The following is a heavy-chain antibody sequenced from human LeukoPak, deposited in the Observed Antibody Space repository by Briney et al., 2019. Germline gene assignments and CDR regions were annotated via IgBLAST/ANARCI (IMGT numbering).Heavy chain of an antibody. V-gene: IGHV3-66*01. CDR3: ARAHDRGYYYGLDY. CDR1: GFTVSSNY. J-gene: IGHJ4*02. D-gene: IGHD3-22*01. CDR2: IYSGGNT. Sequence: PGGSLRLSCAASGFTVSSNYMSWVRQAPGKGLEWVSVIYSGGNTYYADSVQGRFTMSRENPKNTLYLQMNSLRAEDTAVYYCARAHDRGYYYGLDYWGQGTLVTVSS.